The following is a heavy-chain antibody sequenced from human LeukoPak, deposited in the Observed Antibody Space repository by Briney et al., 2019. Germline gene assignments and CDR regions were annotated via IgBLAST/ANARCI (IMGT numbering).Heavy chain of an antibody. Sequence: PGGSLRLSCAASGFTFSSYAISWVRQAPGKGLEWVSSISGSGTTTYYADSVKGRFIISRDNSKNTLYLQMNSLRAEDTAVYYCAKDHEDLRGPDYWGQGTLVIVSS. J-gene: IGHJ4*02. D-gene: IGHD1-26*01. V-gene: IGHV3-23*01. CDR1: GFTFSSYA. CDR3: AKDHEDLRGPDY. CDR2: ISGSGTTT.